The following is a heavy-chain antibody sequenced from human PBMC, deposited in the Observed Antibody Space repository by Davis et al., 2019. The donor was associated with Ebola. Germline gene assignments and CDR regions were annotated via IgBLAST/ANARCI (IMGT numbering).Heavy chain of an antibody. D-gene: IGHD3-10*01. Sequence: PSASLSLSCAASGITVSRNYMSCVCSAQGKGLEWVSIIYSGGSTYYADSVKRRFTISRHNSMNTLYLQMNSLRTEDTAVYYCARDLGYGSGSYDYWGQGTLVTVSS. J-gene: IGHJ4*02. CDR1: GITVSRNY. CDR3: ARDLGYGSGSYDY. CDR2: IYSGGST. V-gene: IGHV3-53*04.